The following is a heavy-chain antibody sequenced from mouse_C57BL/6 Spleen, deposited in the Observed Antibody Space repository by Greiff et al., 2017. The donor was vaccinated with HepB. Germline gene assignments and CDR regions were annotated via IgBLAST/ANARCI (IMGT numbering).Heavy chain of an antibody. V-gene: IGHV5-4*01. CDR3: ARSRNSYWYFDV. CDR2: ISDGGSYT. CDR1: GFTFSSYA. Sequence: EVQLQQSGGGLVKPGGSLKLSCAASGFTFSSYAMSWVRQTPEKRLEWVATISDGGSYTYYPDNVKGRFTISRDNAKYNLYLQMSHLKSEDTAMYYCARSRNSYWYFDVWGTGTTVTVSS. J-gene: IGHJ1*03.